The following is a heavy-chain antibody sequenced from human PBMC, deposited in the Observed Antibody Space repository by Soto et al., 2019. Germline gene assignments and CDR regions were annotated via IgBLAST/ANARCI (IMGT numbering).Heavy chain of an antibody. CDR1: GGSISSGGYS. CDR2: IYHSGST. CDR3: ARGPRVVPAAMPTQHPRFDY. D-gene: IGHD2-2*01. Sequence: QLQLQESGSGLVKPSQTLSLTCAVSGGSISSGGYSWSWIRQPPGKGLEWIGYIYHSGSTYYNPSLKSRVTISVDRSKNQFSLKLSSVTAADTAVYYCARGPRVVPAAMPTQHPRFDYWGQGTLVTVSS. J-gene: IGHJ4*02. V-gene: IGHV4-30-2*01.